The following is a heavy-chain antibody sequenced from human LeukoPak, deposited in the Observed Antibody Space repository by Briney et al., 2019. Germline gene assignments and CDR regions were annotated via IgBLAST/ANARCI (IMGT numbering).Heavy chain of an antibody. CDR1: GFSISNYW. J-gene: IGHJ3*02. CDR3: AREKPGIEAFDI. V-gene: IGHV3-7*01. CDR2: IKEDGSEK. Sequence: PGGSLRLSCAASGFSISNYWMSWVRQAPGKGLEWVGNIKEDGSEKYYVDSLKGRFTISRDNAKNSLYLQMNSLRAEDTAVYYCAREKPGIEAFDIWGQGTMVTVSS.